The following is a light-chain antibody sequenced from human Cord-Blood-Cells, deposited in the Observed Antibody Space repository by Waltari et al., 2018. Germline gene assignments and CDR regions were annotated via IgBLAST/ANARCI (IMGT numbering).Light chain of an antibody. V-gene: IGLV2-14*01. J-gene: IGLJ2*01. CDR2: EVS. CDR3: SSYTSSSTLVV. Sequence: QSALTQPASVSGSPGQSITISCTGTSSDVGGYNYVSWYQQHPGKAPKLMVYEVSNRPAGVANRFSCSKSGNTASLTISGLQAEDEADYYGSSYTSSSTLVVFGGGTKLTVL. CDR1: SSDVGGYNY.